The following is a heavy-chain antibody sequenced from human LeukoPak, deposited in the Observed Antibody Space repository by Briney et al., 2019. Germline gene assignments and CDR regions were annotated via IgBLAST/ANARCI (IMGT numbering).Heavy chain of an antibody. CDR1: GFTFSSYW. CDR3: ARAWSFSGYYFDY. J-gene: IGHJ4*02. D-gene: IGHD3-22*01. Sequence: GGSLRLSCAASGFTFSSYWMSWVRQAPGKGLEWVANIKQDGSEKYYVDSVKGRFTISRDNAKNSLYLQMNSLRAEDTAVYYCARAWSFSGYYFDYWGQGTLVTVSS. V-gene: IGHV3-7*01. CDR2: IKQDGSEK.